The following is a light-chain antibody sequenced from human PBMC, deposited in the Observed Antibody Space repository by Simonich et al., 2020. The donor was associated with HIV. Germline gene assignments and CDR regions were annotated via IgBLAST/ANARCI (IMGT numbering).Light chain of an antibody. CDR2: GAS. J-gene: IGKJ3*01. Sequence: VIWMTQSPSLLSASTGDRVTISCRLSQDISSYLAWYQEKPGKAPELLIDGASTLQSGVRTQFSGSGSGTNFTLTISGLQSEDFATDYCQQYYNFPSFGPGPKVDVK. CDR3: QQYYNFPS. CDR1: QDISSY. V-gene: IGKV1D-8*01.